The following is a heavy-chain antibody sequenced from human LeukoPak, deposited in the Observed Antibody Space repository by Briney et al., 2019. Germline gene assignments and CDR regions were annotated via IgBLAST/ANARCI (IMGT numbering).Heavy chain of an antibody. J-gene: IGHJ5*02. CDR3: ARVSPYGSGSYYNVWWFDP. CDR1: GDSISRYY. V-gene: IGHV4-59*01. CDR2: IFYSGST. D-gene: IGHD3-10*01. Sequence: SETLSLTCTVSGDSISRYYWSWIRQPPGKGLEWIGYIFYSGSTNYNPSLESRVTISVDTSKNQFSLKLSSVTAADTAVYYCARVSPYGSGSYYNVWWFDPWGQGTLVTVSS.